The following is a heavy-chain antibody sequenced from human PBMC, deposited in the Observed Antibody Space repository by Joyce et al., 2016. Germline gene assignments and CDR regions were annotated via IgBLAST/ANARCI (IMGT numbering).Heavy chain of an antibody. V-gene: IGHV3-48*02. D-gene: IGHD3-3*02. CDR3: ARAIRGKGYYFDY. CDR2: ISSSSSTI. Sequence: GFTFSSYSMNWVRQAPGKGLEWVSYISSSSSTIYYADSVKDRFTISRDNAKNSLYLQMNSLRDEDTAVYYCARAIRGKGYYFDYWGQGTLVTVSS. CDR1: GFTFSSYS. J-gene: IGHJ4*02.